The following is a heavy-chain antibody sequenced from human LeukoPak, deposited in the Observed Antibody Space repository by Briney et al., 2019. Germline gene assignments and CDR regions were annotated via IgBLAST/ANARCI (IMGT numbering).Heavy chain of an antibody. V-gene: IGHV3-48*03. CDR1: GFTFSSYE. CDR3: ARSQQLWWFDT. Sequence: GGSLRLSCAASGFTFSSYEMNWVRQAPGKGLEWVSYISSSGSTIYYADSVKGRFIISRDNAKNSLYLQMNSLRAEDTAVYFCARSQQLWWFDTWGQGTQVTVSS. D-gene: IGHD6-13*01. J-gene: IGHJ5*02. CDR2: ISSSGSTI.